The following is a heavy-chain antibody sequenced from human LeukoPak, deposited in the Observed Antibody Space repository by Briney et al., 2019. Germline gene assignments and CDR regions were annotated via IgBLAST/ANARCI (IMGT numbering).Heavy chain of an antibody. CDR2: ITPYSGGT. CDR1: GYTFSAFY. Sequence: ASVKVSCKPSGYTFSAFYIHWVRQAPGQGLEWMGWITPYSGGTNYAQRFQDRVTMTWDTSIGTANMELSGLKSDDTAVYYCARDRADNFDSSGYYPDGLDIWGQGTMVTVS. D-gene: IGHD3-22*01. V-gene: IGHV1-2*02. CDR3: ARDRADNFDSSGYYPDGLDI. J-gene: IGHJ3*02.